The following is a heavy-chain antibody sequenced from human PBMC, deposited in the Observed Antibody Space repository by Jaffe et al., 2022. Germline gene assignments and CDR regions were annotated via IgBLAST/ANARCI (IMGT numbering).Heavy chain of an antibody. Sequence: QVQLVQSGAEVKKPGASVKVSCKASGYTFTSYYMHWVRQAPGQGLEWMGIINPSGGSTSYAQKFQGRVTMTRDTSTSTVYMELSSLRSEDTAVYYCARGPYGSGRYNPHFDYWGQGTLVTVSS. CDR1: GYTFTSYY. CDR3: ARGPYGSGRYNPHFDY. D-gene: IGHD3-10*01. J-gene: IGHJ4*02. CDR2: INPSGGST. V-gene: IGHV1-46*03.